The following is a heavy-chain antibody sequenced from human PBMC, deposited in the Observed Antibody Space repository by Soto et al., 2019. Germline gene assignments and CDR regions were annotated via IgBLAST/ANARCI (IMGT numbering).Heavy chain of an antibody. Sequence: QVQLVESGGGVVQPGRSLRLSCAASGFTFSSYGMHWVRQAPGKGLEWVAVIWYDGSNKYYADSVKGRFTISRDNSKNTRYRKMTSLRAEERVVYSGAREINTRVRGVYYYGMDVWGQGTTVTVSS. CDR2: IWYDGSNK. CDR3: AREINTRVRGVYYYGMDV. CDR1: GFTFSSYG. J-gene: IGHJ6*02. V-gene: IGHV3-33*01. D-gene: IGHD3-10*01.